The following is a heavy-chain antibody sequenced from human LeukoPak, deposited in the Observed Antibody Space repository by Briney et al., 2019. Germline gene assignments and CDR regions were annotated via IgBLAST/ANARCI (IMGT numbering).Heavy chain of an antibody. J-gene: IGHJ3*02. Sequence: GGSLRLSCAASGFTFSSYAMSWVRQAPGKGLEWVSGISGRGGSTYYADSVKGRFTISRDNSKNTLYLQMNSLTAEDTAVYYGAREAVTGLDAFDIWGQGTMVTVSS. V-gene: IGHV3-23*01. CDR2: ISGRGGST. CDR1: GFTFSSYA. CDR3: AREAVTGLDAFDI.